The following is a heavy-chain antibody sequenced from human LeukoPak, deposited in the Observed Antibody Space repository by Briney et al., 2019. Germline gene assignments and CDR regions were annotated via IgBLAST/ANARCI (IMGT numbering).Heavy chain of an antibody. CDR1: GFTFSSYA. CDR3: ARCVWAENYFDY. CDR2: ISGSGGST. D-gene: IGHD1-26*01. V-gene: IGHV3-23*01. J-gene: IGHJ4*02. Sequence: SGGSLRLSCAASGFTFSSYAMSWVRQAPGKGLEWVSAISGSGGSTYYADSVKGRFTISRDNSKNTLYLQMNSLRAEDTAVYYCARCVWAENYFDYWGQGTLVTVSS.